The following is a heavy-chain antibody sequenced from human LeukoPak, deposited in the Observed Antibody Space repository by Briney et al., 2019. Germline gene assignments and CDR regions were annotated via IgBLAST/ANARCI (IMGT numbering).Heavy chain of an antibody. CDR1: GGTFSSYA. V-gene: IGHV1-69*04. D-gene: IGHD3-22*01. J-gene: IGHJ4*02. Sequence: SVKVSCKASGGTFSSYAISWVRQAPGQGLEWMGRIIPILGIANYAQKFQGRVTITTDESTSTAYMELSSLRSEDTAVYYCARGDDSSGYYYGPPEYWGQGTLVTVSS. CDR3: ARGDDSSGYYYGPPEY. CDR2: IIPILGIA.